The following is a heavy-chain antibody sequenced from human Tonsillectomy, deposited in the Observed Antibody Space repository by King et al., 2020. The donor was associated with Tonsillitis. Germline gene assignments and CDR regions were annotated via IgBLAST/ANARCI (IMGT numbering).Heavy chain of an antibody. J-gene: IGHJ6*02. Sequence: VQLVESGGDLVQPGGSLRLSCAASAFTFSGYWMTWVRQAPGKGLEWVANIKQDGGEKYYVDSVKGRFTISRDNAKNSLYLQMNSLRVEDTAVYYCARENFYAMDVWGQGTMVTVSS. CDR2: IKQDGGEK. CDR3: ARENFYAMDV. V-gene: IGHV3-7*01. CDR1: AFTFSGYW.